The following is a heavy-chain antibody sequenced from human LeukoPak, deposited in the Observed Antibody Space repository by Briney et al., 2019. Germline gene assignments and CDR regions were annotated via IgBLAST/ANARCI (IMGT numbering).Heavy chain of an antibody. CDR2: ISHSGST. D-gene: IGHD4-17*01. CDR3: ARDNLNYGDYYYYYYGMDV. Sequence: SQTLSLTCAVSGGSIGSDDYSWTWIRQPPGKGLEWIGYISHSGSTYYNPYLKSRVTISVDRSKNQFSLKLNSVTAADTAVYYCARDNLNYGDYYYYYYGMDVWGQGTTVTVSS. CDR1: GGSIGSDDYS. J-gene: IGHJ6*02. V-gene: IGHV4-30-2*01.